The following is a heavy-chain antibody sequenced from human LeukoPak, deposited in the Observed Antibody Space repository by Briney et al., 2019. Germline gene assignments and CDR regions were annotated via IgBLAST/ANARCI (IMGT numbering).Heavy chain of an antibody. CDR1: GGSISSSSYY. D-gene: IGHD2-15*01. CDR2: IYYSGST. CDR3: ARIIVVVVAATGGNWFDP. J-gene: IGHJ5*02. V-gene: IGHV4-39*07. Sequence: PSETLSLTCTVSGGSISSSSYYWGWIRQPPGKGLEWIGSIYYSGSTYYNPSLKSRVTISVDTSKNQFSLKLSSVTAADTAVYYCARIIVVVVAATGGNWFDPWGQGTLVTVSS.